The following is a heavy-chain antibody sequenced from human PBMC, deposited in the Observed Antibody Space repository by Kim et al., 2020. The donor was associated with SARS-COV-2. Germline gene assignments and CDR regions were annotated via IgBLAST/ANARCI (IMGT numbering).Heavy chain of an antibody. Sequence: ASVKVSCKASGYTFTSYDINWVRQATGQGLEWMGWMNPNSGNTGYAQKFQGRVTMTRNTSISTAYMELSSLRSEDTAVYYCARGPLELGRYFDWLPRGWFDPWGQGTLVTVSS. J-gene: IGHJ5*02. V-gene: IGHV1-8*01. D-gene: IGHD3-9*01. CDR1: GYTFTSYD. CDR2: MNPNSGNT. CDR3: ARGPLELGRYFDWLPRGWFDP.